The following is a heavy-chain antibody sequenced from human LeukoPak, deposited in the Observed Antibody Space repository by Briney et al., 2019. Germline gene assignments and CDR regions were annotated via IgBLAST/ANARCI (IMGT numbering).Heavy chain of an antibody. Sequence: PSETLSLTCTVSGGSISSSSYYWGWIRQPPGKGLEYIGSVYCTGNTYYNPSLKSRVTISVDTYKIQFSLKLNSVTAADTAVYYCSTSTGTTYNSFDPWGQGTLVTVSS. CDR3: STSTGTTYNSFDP. J-gene: IGHJ5*02. CDR1: GGSISSSSYY. V-gene: IGHV4-39*07. CDR2: VYCTGNT. D-gene: IGHD4-11*01.